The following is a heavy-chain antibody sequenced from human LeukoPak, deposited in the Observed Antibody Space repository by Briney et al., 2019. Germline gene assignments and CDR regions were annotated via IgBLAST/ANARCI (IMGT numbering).Heavy chain of an antibody. J-gene: IGHJ6*02. CDR2: ISSSSSYI. CDR1: GFTFSSYS. D-gene: IGHD3-10*01. V-gene: IGHV3-21*01. CDR3: AREYYYGSGSYYNVPDV. Sequence: PGGSLRLSCAASGFTFSSYSMNWVRQAPGKGLEWVSSISSSSSYIYYADSVKGRFTISRDNAKNSLYLQMNSLRAEDTAVYYCAREYYYGSGSYYNVPDVWGQGTTVTVSS.